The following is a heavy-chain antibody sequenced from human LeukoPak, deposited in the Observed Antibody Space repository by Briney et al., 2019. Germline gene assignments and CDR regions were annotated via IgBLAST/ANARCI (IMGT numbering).Heavy chain of an antibody. V-gene: IGHV1-18*01. Sequence: ASVKVSCKASGYTFTSYGISWVRQAPGQGLEWMGWISAYNGNTNYAQKLQGRVTMTTDTSTSTASMELRSLRSDDTAVYYCARDLRVRVVPAVPDYYFDYWGQGTLVTVSS. J-gene: IGHJ4*02. CDR3: ARDLRVRVVPAVPDYYFDY. CDR1: GYTFTSYG. D-gene: IGHD2-2*01. CDR2: ISAYNGNT.